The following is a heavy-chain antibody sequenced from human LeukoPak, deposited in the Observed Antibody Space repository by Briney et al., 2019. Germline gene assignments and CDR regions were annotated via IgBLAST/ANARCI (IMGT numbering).Heavy chain of an antibody. CDR2: ITSSGSFI. V-gene: IGHV3-48*03. J-gene: IGHJ5*02. Sequence: GGSLRLSCAASGFTFSTYEMNWVRQAPWKGLEWVSYITSSGSFIYYADSVKGRFTISRDNAKKSLNLHMNSLRAEDTAVYYCAGDLTTFYFDSSGYYFPPWGQGTLVTVSS. CDR3: AGDLTTFYFDSSGYYFPP. D-gene: IGHD3-22*01. CDR1: GFTFSTYE.